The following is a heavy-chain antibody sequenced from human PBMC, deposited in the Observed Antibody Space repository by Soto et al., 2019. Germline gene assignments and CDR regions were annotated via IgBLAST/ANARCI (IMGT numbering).Heavy chain of an antibody. CDR3: ARLPWKEMWHWATVVN. CDR2: IFWDDDK. Sequence: QITLKESGPTLVKPTQTLTLTCTFSGFSLSTSGVGVGWIRQPPGTALEWLGIIFWDDDKRYRPSLKSRVTITTNSPKNQLVLTAANLDPVDTATYYCARLPWKEMWHWATVVNWGQGTPVTVSS. CDR1: GFSLSTSGVG. V-gene: IGHV2-5*02. D-gene: IGHD7-27*01. J-gene: IGHJ4*02.